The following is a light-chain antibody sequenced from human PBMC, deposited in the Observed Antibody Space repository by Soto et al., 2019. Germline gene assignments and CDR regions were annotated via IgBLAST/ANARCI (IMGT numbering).Light chain of an antibody. CDR2: DTS. CDR1: QSVGSF. CDR3: QQYNNWIN. J-gene: IGKJ5*01. V-gene: IGKV3D-15*01. Sequence: EVVLTQSPAILSPSLRETSTISLRASQSVGSFLAWYQQKPGQAPRLLIYDTSIRATGIPARFSGSGSGTEFTLTISSLQSEDFAVYYCQQYNNWINFGKGTQLEIK.